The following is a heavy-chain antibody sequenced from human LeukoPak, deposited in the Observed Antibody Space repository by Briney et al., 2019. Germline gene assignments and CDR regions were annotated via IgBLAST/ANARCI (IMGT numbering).Heavy chain of an antibody. J-gene: IGHJ5*02. CDR2: ILHSGST. CDR1: GFTFSSRDW. CDR3: ARPTVTSYNWFDP. Sequence: GSLRLSCVASGFTFSSRDWMTWVRQAPGKGLEWIGQILHSGSTTYSPSLKSRVTISVDKSKNQFSLQLSSVTAADTAVYYCARPTVTSYNWFDPWGQGTLVTVSS. D-gene: IGHD4-17*01. V-gene: IGHV4-4*02.